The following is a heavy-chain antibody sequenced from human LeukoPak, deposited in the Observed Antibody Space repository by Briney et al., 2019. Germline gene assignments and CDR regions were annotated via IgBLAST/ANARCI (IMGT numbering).Heavy chain of an antibody. CDR2: ITTGDGNT. Sequence: GGSLRLSCTASGFTFSSYTMTWVRQAPGKGLKWVSTITTGDGNTYYADSVKGRFTVSRDDSRNTLYLQMNSLRAEDTAVYYCAKDGGLWVSAHWGDSWGRGTLVTVSS. D-gene: IGHD7-27*01. J-gene: IGHJ4*02. CDR3: AKDGGLWVSAHWGDS. CDR1: GFTFSSYT. V-gene: IGHV3-23*01.